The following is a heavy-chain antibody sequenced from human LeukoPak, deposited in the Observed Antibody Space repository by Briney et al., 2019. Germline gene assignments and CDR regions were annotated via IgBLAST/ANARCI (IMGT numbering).Heavy chain of an antibody. J-gene: IGHJ4*02. CDR3: ARDLDGAYPIY. CDR2: ISYDGSNK. Sequence: GRSLRLSCAASGFTFSSYAMHWVRQAPGKGLEWVAVISYDGSNKYYADSVKGRFTISRDNSKNTLYLQMNSLRAEDTAVYYCARDLDGAYPIYWGQGTLVTVSS. CDR1: GFTFSSYA. V-gene: IGHV3-30*04. D-gene: IGHD4-17*01.